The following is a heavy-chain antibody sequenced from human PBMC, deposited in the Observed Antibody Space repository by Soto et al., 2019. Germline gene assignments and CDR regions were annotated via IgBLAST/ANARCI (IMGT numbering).Heavy chain of an antibody. CDR1: GGSISSYY. CDR3: AREVTYYDSSGYLLVAFDI. V-gene: IGHV4-59*01. CDR2: IYYSGST. D-gene: IGHD3-22*01. J-gene: IGHJ3*02. Sequence: QVQLLESGPGLVKPSETLSLTCTVSGGSISSYYWSWIRQPPGKGLEWIGYIYYSGSTNYNPSLKSRVTISVDTSKNQFSLKLSSVTAADTAVYYCAREVTYYDSSGYLLVAFDIWGQGTMVTVSS.